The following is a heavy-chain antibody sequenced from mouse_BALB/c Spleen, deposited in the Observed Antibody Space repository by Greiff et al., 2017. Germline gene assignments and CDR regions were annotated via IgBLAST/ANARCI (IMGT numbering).Heavy chain of an antibody. CDR2: IDPANGNT. CDR3: APIYYDAY. Sequence: VQLKQSGAELVKPGASVKLSCTASGFNIKDTYMHWVKQRPEQGLEWIGRIDPANGNTKYDPKFQGKATITADTSSNTAYLQLSSLTSEDTAVYYCAPIYYDAYWGQGTLVTVSA. CDR1: GFNIKDTY. V-gene: IGHV14-3*02. J-gene: IGHJ3*01. D-gene: IGHD2-4*01.